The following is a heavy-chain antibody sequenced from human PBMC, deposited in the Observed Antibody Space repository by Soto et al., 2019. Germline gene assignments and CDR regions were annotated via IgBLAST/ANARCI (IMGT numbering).Heavy chain of an antibody. V-gene: IGHV4-30-4*01. CDR2: IFHTGST. Sequence: ASETLSLTCTVSGGSISSGNYYWSWIRQPPGKGLEWIGYIFHTGSTYFNPSLRSRVSISIDTSKSHFSLKLTSVTAADTAMFYCARVSIAADGPFIDHWGQGALVTVSS. CDR3: ARVSIAADGPFIDH. D-gene: IGHD6-25*01. J-gene: IGHJ4*02. CDR1: GGSISSGNYY.